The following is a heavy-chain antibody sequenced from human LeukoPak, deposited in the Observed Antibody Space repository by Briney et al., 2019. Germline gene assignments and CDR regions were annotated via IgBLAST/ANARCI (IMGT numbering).Heavy chain of an antibody. J-gene: IGHJ4*02. CDR3: ARATPQIVGLDY. CDR2: INPNSGGT. D-gene: IGHD1-26*01. CDR1: GYTFTVYY. V-gene: IGHV1-2*02. Sequence: ASVRVSCKTSGYTFTVYYMHWVRQAPGRGLEWVGWINPNSGGTNYAQKFQGRVTMTRDTSISTAYMELSRLRSDDTAVYYCARATPQIVGLDYWGQGTLVTVSS.